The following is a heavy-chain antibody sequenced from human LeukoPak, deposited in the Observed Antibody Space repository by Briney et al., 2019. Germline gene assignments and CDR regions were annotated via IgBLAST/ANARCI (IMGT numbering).Heavy chain of an antibody. V-gene: IGHV1-2*06. Sequence: GASVKVSCKASGYIFTDYYIHWVRQSHAQGLEWMGRINPKSGGTDDAQDFQGRVTMTRGTSINTVHLYLSSLTSDDTAVYYCARDLASTPHWELDYWGQGSPVTVSP. CDR2: INPKSGGT. J-gene: IGHJ4*02. CDR1: GYIFTDYY. D-gene: IGHD7-27*01. CDR3: ARDLASTPHWELDY.